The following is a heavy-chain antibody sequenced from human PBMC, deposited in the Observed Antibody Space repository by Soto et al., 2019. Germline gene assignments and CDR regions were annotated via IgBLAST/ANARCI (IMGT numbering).Heavy chain of an antibody. CDR1: DGSISSSSYY. CDR3: ARQLGNFGVVISLQNWFDP. D-gene: IGHD3-3*01. J-gene: IGHJ5*02. CDR2: INYRGST. V-gene: IGHV4-39*01. Sequence: PSETPSLTCTVSDGSISSSSYYWGWIRQPPGKGLEWIGSINYRGSTYDNPSLRSRVTISVDTSKNQISLKLSSVTAADTAVYYCARQLGNFGVVISLQNWFDPWGQGTLVTV.